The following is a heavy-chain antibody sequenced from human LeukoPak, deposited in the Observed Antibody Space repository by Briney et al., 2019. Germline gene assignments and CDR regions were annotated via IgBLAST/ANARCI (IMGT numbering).Heavy chain of an antibody. CDR1: GYSISSGYY. V-gene: IGHV4-38-2*02. CDR2: AYHSGSP. J-gene: IGHJ4*02. D-gene: IGHD3-3*01. Sequence: SETLSLTCTVSGYSISSGYYWGWIRQPPGKGLEWIGSAYHSGSPYYNPPLTSRVTISVDTSKNQFSLKLSSATAADTAVYYCARGTIARYFDYWGQGALVTVSS. CDR3: ARGTIARYFDY.